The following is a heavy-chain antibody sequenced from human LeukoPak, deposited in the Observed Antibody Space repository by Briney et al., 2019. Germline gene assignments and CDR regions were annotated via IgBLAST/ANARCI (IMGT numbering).Heavy chain of an antibody. Sequence: PGGSLRLSCAASGFTFSSYAMYWVRQAPGKGLEWVAVTSYDGSNKYYADSVKGRFTISRDNAKNSLYLQMNSLRDEDTAVYYCARDLPVYSNVDYWGQGTLVTVSS. CDR2: TSYDGSNK. CDR1: GFTFSSYA. V-gene: IGHV3-30-3*01. J-gene: IGHJ4*02. D-gene: IGHD4-11*01. CDR3: ARDLPVYSNVDY.